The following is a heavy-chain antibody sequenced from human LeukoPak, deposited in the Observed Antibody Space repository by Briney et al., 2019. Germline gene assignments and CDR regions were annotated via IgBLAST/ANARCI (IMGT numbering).Heavy chain of an antibody. CDR3: PRGGGAAYYYGSGQYNWFDP. J-gene: IGHJ5*02. Sequence: GGSLRLSCAASGFTFSSYWMSWVRQAPGKGLEWVANIKQDGSEKYYVDSVKGRFTISRDNAKNSLYLQMNSMRAEDTAVYYCPRGGGAAYYYGSGQYNWFDPWGQGTLVTVSS. CDR2: IKQDGSEK. CDR1: GFTFSSYW. V-gene: IGHV3-7*01. D-gene: IGHD3-10*01.